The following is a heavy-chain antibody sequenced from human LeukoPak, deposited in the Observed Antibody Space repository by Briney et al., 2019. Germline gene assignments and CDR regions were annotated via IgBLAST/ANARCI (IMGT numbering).Heavy chain of an antibody. V-gene: IGHV3-11*04. D-gene: IGHD2-2*01. CDR1: GFTFSDYY. CDR3: ARSYCSSTSFKKGSYYYYMDV. J-gene: IGHJ6*03. Sequence: TAGGSLRLSCAASGFTFSDYYMSWIRQAPGKGLEWVSYISSSGYTIYYADSMKGRFTISRDNAKNSLYLQMNSLRAEDTAVYYCARSYCSSTSFKKGSYYYYMDVWGKGTTVTVSS. CDR2: ISSSGYTI.